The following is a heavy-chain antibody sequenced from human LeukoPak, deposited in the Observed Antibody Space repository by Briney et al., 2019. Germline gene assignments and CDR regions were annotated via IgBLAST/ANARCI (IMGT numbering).Heavy chain of an antibody. V-gene: IGHV1-2*02. CDR1: GYTFTGYS. CDR2: FNPNSGGT. Sequence: GASVKVSCKASGYTFTGYSMHWVRQAPGQGLEWMGWFNPNSGGTNYAQKFQGRVTMTRDTSISTAYIELSSLRSDDTAVYYCARAPLTGSTIFDPWGQGTLVTVSA. CDR3: ARAPLTGSTIFDP. D-gene: IGHD3-3*01. J-gene: IGHJ5*02.